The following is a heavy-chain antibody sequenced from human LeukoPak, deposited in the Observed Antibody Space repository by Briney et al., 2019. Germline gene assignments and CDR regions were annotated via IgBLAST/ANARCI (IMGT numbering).Heavy chain of an antibody. D-gene: IGHD2-2*01. CDR3: ASTERCSTTCPLDY. CDR1: GESFSGYY. Sequence: SETLSLTCTVYGESFSGYYWSWIRQPPGKGLEWIGEINHSGSTNYNPSLKSRVIISLDTSKNLFSLKLTSMTAADTAVYYCASTERCSTTCPLDYWGQGTPVTVSS. CDR2: INHSGST. J-gene: IGHJ4*02. V-gene: IGHV4-34*01.